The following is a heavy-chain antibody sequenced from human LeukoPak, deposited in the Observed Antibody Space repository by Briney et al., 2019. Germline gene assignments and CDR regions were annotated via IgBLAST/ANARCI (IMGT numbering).Heavy chain of an antibody. CDR2: INPNSGGT. CDR3: ARSAVAGLESNWFDP. J-gene: IGHJ5*02. CDR1: GYTFTGYY. V-gene: IGHV1-2*02. Sequence: ASVKVSCKASGYTFTGYYIHWVRQAPGQGLEWMGWINPNSGGTNYIQKFQGRVTMTRDTSISTAYMELSRLRSDDTAVYYCARSAVAGLESNWFDPWGQGTLVTVSS. D-gene: IGHD6-19*01.